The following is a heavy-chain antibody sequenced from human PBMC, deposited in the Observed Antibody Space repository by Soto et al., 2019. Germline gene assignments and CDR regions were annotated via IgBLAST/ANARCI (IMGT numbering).Heavy chain of an antibody. J-gene: IGHJ4*02. CDR1: GFTVSTYA. CDR3: ARSLPWLPFDY. Sequence: QVQLVESGGGVVQPGRSLRLSCAASGFTVSTYALLWVLQAPGKGLEWVAVRSYDGSNKYYADSVKGRFTISRDNSKNPLYRQMNSLRAEDTAVYYCARSLPWLPFDYWGQGTLVTVSS. V-gene: IGHV3-30-3*01. D-gene: IGHD5-12*01. CDR2: RSYDGSNK.